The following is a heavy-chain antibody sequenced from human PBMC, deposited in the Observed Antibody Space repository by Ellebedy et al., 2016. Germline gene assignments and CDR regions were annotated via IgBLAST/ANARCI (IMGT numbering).Heavy chain of an antibody. V-gene: IGHV1-2*02. Sequence: ASVKVSXXASGYTFTAYYIHWVRQAPGQGLEWMGWINPHSGGTNFAQKFQGRVTMTGDTSISTAYMELSKLRSDDTAVYYCTRFSSTWYWFDPWGQGTLVTVS. CDR1: GYTFTAYY. J-gene: IGHJ5*02. CDR2: INPHSGGT. CDR3: TRFSSTWYWFDP. D-gene: IGHD6-13*01.